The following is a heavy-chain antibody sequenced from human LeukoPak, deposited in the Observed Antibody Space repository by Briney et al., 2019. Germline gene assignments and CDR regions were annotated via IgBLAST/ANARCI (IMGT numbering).Heavy chain of an antibody. J-gene: IGHJ6*02. Sequence: ASVKVSCKASGYTFTGYYMHWVRQAPGQGLEWMGWINPNSGGTNYAQKFQGRVTMTRDTSISTAYMELSRLRSGDTAVYYCARDSTYTAMVTGLYYYGMDVWGQGTTVTVSS. CDR1: GYTFTGYY. CDR3: ARDSTYTAMVTGLYYYGMDV. V-gene: IGHV1-2*02. CDR2: INPNSGGT. D-gene: IGHD5-18*01.